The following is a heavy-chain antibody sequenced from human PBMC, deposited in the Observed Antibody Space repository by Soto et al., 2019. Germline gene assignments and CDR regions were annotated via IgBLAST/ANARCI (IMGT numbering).Heavy chain of an antibody. D-gene: IGHD2-21*02. Sequence: QVQLQESGPRLVKPSGSLSLTCGVSGGTVASSHWWSWVRQSPGGGLEGIGYVYHTGDTNFNPSLQSRVTISVDKSNNQFPLRLNSLTAADTAVYFSAREIVTAGGNNYFDPWGPGTLVTVSS. CDR1: GGTVASSHW. V-gene: IGHV4-4*02. J-gene: IGHJ5*02. CDR2: VYHTGDT. CDR3: AREIVTAGGNNYFDP.